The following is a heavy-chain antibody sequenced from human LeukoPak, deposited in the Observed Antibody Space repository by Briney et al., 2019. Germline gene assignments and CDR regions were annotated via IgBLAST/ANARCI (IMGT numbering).Heavy chain of an antibody. J-gene: IGHJ6*02. D-gene: IGHD5-18*01. CDR3: ARGGYSYGYRNIYYYYGMDV. Sequence: GGSLRLSCAASGFTFSDHYMSWIRQAPGKGLEWVSYISSSGSTIYYADSVKGRFTISRDNAKNSLYLQMNSLRAEDTAVYYCARGGYSYGYRNIYYYYGMDVWGQGTAVTVSS. CDR2: ISSSGSTI. CDR1: GFTFSDHY. V-gene: IGHV3-11*01.